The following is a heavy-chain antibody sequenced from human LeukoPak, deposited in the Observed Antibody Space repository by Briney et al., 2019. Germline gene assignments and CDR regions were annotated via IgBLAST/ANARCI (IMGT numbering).Heavy chain of an antibody. CDR2: IYYSGNT. V-gene: IGHV4-39*01. CDR3: ARQTGSGLFILP. J-gene: IGHJ4*02. D-gene: IGHD3/OR15-3a*01. Sequence: SETLSLTCTVSGGSISSNSYYWSWIRQPPGKGLEWIGSIYYSGNTYYNASLKSQVSISIDTSKNRFSLKLTSVTAADTAVYYCARQTGSGLFILPGGQGTLVTVSS. CDR1: GGSISSNSYY.